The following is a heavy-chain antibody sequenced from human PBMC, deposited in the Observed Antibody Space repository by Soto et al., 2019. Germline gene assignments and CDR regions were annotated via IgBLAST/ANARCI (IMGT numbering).Heavy chain of an antibody. CDR2: INHSGST. V-gene: IGHV4-34*01. CDR3: ARFGSTYYYYGMDV. CDR1: GGSFSGYD. Sequence: SETLSLTCAVYGGSFSGYDLSWIRQPPGKGLEWIGEINHSGSTNYNPSLKSRVTISVDTSKNQFSLKLSSVTAADTAVYYCARFGSTYYYYGMDVWGQGTTVTVSS. J-gene: IGHJ6*02. D-gene: IGHD3-10*01.